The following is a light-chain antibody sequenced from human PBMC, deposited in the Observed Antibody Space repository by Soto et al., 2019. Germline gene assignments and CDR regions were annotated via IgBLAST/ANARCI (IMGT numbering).Light chain of an antibody. J-gene: IGKJ1*01. CDR3: LQHSTYSWT. Sequence: DIQMTQSPSSLSASVGDRVTITCRASQGVRNSVGWHEQKPGKAPKRLIYAASTLQSGVPSRFSGSGSGTEFTLTINSLQPEAFATYYCLQHSTYSWTFGQGTKVEIK. CDR1: QGVRNS. CDR2: AAS. V-gene: IGKV1-17*01.